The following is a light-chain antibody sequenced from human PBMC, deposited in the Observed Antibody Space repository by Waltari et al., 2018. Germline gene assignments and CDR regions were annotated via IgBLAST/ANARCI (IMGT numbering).Light chain of an antibody. Sequence: IQLTQSPSSLSASVGARVTITCRASQGISTDLAWYQQKPGRAPNLLIDAASTLQSGVPSRFSGSGSGTDFTLTISSLQPEDFATYYCQQLNSHPPYTFGQGTKLEIK. CDR2: AAS. J-gene: IGKJ2*01. CDR1: QGISTD. V-gene: IGKV1-9*01. CDR3: QQLNSHPPYT.